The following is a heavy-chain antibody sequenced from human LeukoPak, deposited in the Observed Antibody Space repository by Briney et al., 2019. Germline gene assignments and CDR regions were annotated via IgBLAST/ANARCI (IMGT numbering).Heavy chain of an antibody. D-gene: IGHD3-22*01. CDR3: ARDYYDSSGGVGYFDY. Sequence: GGSLRLSCAASGFTFSSYGMHWVRQAPGKGLEWVAVISYDGSNKYYADSVKGRFTISRDNSKNTLSLQMNSLRAEDTAVYYCARDYYDSSGGVGYFDYWGQGTLVTVSS. CDR1: GFTFSSYG. V-gene: IGHV3-30*03. CDR2: ISYDGSNK. J-gene: IGHJ4*02.